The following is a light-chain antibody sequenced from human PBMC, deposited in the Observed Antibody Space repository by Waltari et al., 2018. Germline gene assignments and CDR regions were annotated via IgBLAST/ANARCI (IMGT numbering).Light chain of an antibody. CDR2: GAS. CDR1: QRVSRS. CDR3: QQYNDWCT. V-gene: IGKV3-15*01. J-gene: IGKJ1*01. Sequence: EIVMTQSPATLSVSPGERAALSCRASQRVSRSLAWYQKKAGQAPRLLLYGASTRATGISARFSGSGYGTEFTLTISSLQSEDFAVYYCQQYNDWCTFGPGTKVEIK.